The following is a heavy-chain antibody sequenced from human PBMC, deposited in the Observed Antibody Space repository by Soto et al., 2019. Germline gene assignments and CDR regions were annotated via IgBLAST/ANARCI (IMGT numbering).Heavy chain of an antibody. D-gene: IGHD2-15*01. J-gene: IGHJ4*02. Sequence: QVQLQESGPGLVKPWETLSLTCSVSGGSIISHYWSWIRQPPGKGLEWIGYIHYTGSTDYNPSLNSRLAISVATSKNPFSLKLRSVTAADTAVYYCARGGWSLDYWGQGTLVTVSS. CDR3: ARGGWSLDY. CDR2: IHYTGST. CDR1: GGSIISHY. V-gene: IGHV4-59*11.